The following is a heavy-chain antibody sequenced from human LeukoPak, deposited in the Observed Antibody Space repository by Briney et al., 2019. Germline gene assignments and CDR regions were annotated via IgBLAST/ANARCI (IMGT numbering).Heavy chain of an antibody. V-gene: IGHV3-23*01. CDR1: SFTFSSYV. J-gene: IGHJ4*02. D-gene: IGHD3-3*01. CDR2: VSTIGGST. Sequence: GGSLRLSCGASSFTFSSYVMSWVRQAPGKGLEWVSTVSTIGGSTYYADSVKGRFTISRDNAKNFLYLQMNSLRAEDTAVYFCARDRGGAYDFWSGYYTGYFDYWGQGTLVTVSS. CDR3: ARDRGGAYDFWSGYYTGYFDY.